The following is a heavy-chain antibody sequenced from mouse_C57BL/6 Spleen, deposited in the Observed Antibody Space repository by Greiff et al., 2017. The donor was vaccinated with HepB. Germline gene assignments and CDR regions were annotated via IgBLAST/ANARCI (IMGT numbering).Heavy chain of an antibody. V-gene: IGHV1-26*01. CDR1: GYTFTDYY. CDR2: INPNNGGT. CDR3: ARHWFDY. Sequence: EVQLQQSGPELVKPGASVKISCKASGYTFTDYYMNWVKQSHGKSLEWIGDINPNNGGTSYNQKFKGKATLTVDKSSITAYMELRSLTSEDSAVYYCARHWFDYWGQGTTLTVSS. D-gene: IGHD4-1*01. J-gene: IGHJ2*01.